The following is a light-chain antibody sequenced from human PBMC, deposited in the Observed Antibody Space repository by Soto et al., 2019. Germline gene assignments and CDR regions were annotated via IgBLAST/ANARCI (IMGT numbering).Light chain of an antibody. CDR1: SSNIGSNY. CDR3: AAWDDSLSGRV. CDR2: RNN. J-gene: IGLJ1*01. V-gene: IGLV1-47*01. Sequence: QSVLTQPPSASGTPGQRVTISCSGSSSNIGSNYVYWYQQLPRTAPKLLIYRNNQRPSGVPDRFSGSKSGTSASLAISGLRSEDEADYYCAAWDDSLSGRVFGTGTKLTVL.